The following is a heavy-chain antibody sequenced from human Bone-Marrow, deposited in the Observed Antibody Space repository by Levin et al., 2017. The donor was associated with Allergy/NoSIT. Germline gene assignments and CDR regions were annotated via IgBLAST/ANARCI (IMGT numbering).Heavy chain of an antibody. Sequence: GGSLRLSCAASGFTFRTHDMHWVRQGTGKGLEWVSTIGTAGDTYYPDSVRGRFTISRENAKNSLYLQMNGLSAWDTAVYYCARYNYEYIALAIWRQGPMVTV. CDR2: IGTAGDT. CDR3: ARYNYEYIALAI. D-gene: IGHD5-18*01. CDR1: GFTFRTHD. V-gene: IGHV3-13*01. J-gene: IGHJ3*02.